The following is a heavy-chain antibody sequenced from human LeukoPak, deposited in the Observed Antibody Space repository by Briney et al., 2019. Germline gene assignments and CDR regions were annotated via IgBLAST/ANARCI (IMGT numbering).Heavy chain of an antibody. Sequence: SETLSLTCTVSGGSISSYYWSWVRQPPGKGLEWIGFIYYSGSTNYNPSLKSRVTISVDTSKNQISLNPSSVTAADTAVYYCSRRGFMDVWGKGTTVTVSS. CDR2: IYYSGST. J-gene: IGHJ6*03. D-gene: IGHD3-16*01. CDR3: SRRGFMDV. V-gene: IGHV4-59*08. CDR1: GGSISSYY.